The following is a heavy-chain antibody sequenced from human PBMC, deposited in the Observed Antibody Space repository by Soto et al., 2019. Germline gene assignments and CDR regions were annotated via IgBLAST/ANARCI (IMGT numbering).Heavy chain of an antibody. J-gene: IGHJ4*02. V-gene: IGHV4-31*03. CDR1: GGSISRGGYY. Sequence: SSETLSLTCTVSGGSISRGGYYWSWIGHHPGKALEWIGYIYHSGTTYYNPSLKSRVTISVDTSKNQFSLKLSSVTAADTAVYYCPSRNNWDSIGYYFDNWGQGTLVTVSS. CDR3: PSRNNWDSIGYYFDN. D-gene: IGHD3-22*01. CDR2: IYHSGTT.